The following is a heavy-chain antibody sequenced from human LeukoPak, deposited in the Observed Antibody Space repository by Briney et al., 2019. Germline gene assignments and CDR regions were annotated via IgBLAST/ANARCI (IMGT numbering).Heavy chain of an antibody. D-gene: IGHD5-18*01. J-gene: IGHJ6*03. Sequence: GGSLRLSCAASGFTFDDYAMHWVRQAPGKGLEWVSGISWNSGSIGYADSVKGRFTISRDNAKNSLYLQMNSLRVEDTAVYYCAREGYSYSYSYYYYMDVWGKGTTVTISS. CDR3: AREGYSYSYSYYYYMDV. CDR1: GFTFDDYA. CDR2: ISWNSGSI. V-gene: IGHV3-9*01.